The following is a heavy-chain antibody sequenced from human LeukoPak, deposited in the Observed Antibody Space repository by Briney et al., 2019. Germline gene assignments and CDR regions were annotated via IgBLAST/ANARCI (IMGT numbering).Heavy chain of an antibody. V-gene: IGHV3-7*01. J-gene: IGHJ4*02. CDR3: ARGASGYSYG. D-gene: IGHD5-18*01. CDR2: IKRDGSEK. CDR1: GFTFSSYW. Sequence: GGSLRLSCAASGFTFSSYWMSWVRQAPGKGLEWVANIKRDGSEKYYVDSVKGRFTIPRDNAKNTLYLQMNSLRAEDTAVYYCARGASGYSYGWGQGTLVTVSS.